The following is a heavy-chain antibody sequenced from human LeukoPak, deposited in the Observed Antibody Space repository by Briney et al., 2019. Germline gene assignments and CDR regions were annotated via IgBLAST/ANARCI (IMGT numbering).Heavy chain of an antibody. Sequence: PGGSLRLSCAASGFTFSSYGMHWVRQAPGKGLEWVAVISYDGSNKYYADSVKGRFTISRDNSKNTLYLQMNSLRAEDTAVYYCARNQNWFGELLITEYFQHWGQGTLVTVSS. CDR2: ISYDGSNK. J-gene: IGHJ1*01. CDR1: GFTFSSYG. V-gene: IGHV3-30*19. CDR3: ARNQNWFGELLITEYFQH. D-gene: IGHD3-10*01.